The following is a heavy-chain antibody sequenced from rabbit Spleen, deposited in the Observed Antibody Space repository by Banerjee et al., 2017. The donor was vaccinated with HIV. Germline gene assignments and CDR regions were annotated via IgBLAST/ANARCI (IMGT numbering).Heavy chain of an antibody. Sequence: EESGGGLVQPEESLTLTCTASGFSFSSGYDMFWVRQAPGKGLEYIGYITSGGTTYYASWAKGRFAITRSTNLNTVTLQMTSLTAADTATYFCARDGDGGWGAYFNLWGPGTLVTVS. D-gene: IGHD4-1*01. V-gene: IGHV1S32*01. J-gene: IGHJ4*01. CDR1: GFSFSSGYD. CDR3: ARDGDGGWGAYFNL. CDR2: ITSGGTT.